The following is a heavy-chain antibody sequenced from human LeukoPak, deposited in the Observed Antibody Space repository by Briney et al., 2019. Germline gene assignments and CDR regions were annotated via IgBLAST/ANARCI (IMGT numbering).Heavy chain of an antibody. Sequence: LSGGSLRLSCAVSGFTFSGHWMFWVRQAPGKGLVWVSSTNSDGSSTGYTDSVKGRFTVSRDNSKNTLYLQMNSLRAEDTGVYYCAKRAGGSYFRYDDAFDIWGQGTMVTVSS. CDR3: AKRAGGSYFRYDDAFDI. J-gene: IGHJ3*02. CDR2: TNSDGSST. D-gene: IGHD1-26*01. V-gene: IGHV3-74*01. CDR1: GFTFSGHW.